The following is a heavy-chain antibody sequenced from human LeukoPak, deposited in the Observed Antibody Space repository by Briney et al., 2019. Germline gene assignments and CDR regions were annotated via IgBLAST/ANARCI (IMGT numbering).Heavy chain of an antibody. J-gene: IGHJ4*02. CDR1: GFTFSTYA. CDR2: ISGSDSSS. Sequence: GGSLRLSCAASGFTFSTYAMSWVRQDPRRGLEWVSSISGSDSSSYYAGSVKGRFTISRDNSKNTLYLQMSSLRAEDTAVYYCAKFSGYYYFDYWGQGTLVTVSS. V-gene: IGHV3-23*01. CDR3: AKFSGYYYFDY. D-gene: IGHD5-12*01.